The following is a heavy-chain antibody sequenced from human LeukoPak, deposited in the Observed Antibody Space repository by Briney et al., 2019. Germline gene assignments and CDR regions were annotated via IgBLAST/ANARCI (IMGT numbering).Heavy chain of an antibody. D-gene: IGHD3-3*01. CDR1: GFTFSSYA. Sequence: PGGSLRLSCAASGFTFSSYAMSWVRQAPGKGLEWVSAISGSGGDTNYADSVKGRFTISRDNSKNTLYVQLNSLRAEDTAVYYCAKYRGDNFGAYDYWGQGTLVTVSS. V-gene: IGHV3-23*01. CDR2: ISGSGGDT. J-gene: IGHJ4*02. CDR3: AKYRGDNFGAYDY.